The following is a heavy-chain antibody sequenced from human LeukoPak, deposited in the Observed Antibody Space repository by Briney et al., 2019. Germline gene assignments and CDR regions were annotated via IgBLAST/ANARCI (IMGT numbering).Heavy chain of an antibody. CDR3: ARETDFNVDIVATRPSPHYYYYGMDV. V-gene: IGHV1-2*02. CDR1: GYTFTGYY. Sequence: ASVKVSCKASGYTFTGYYMHWVRQAPGQGLEWMGWINPNSGGTNHAQRFQGRVTMTRDTSISTAYMELSRLRSDDTAVYYCARETDFNVDIVATRPSPHYYYYGMDVWGQGTTVTVSS. CDR2: INPNSGGT. D-gene: IGHD5-12*01. J-gene: IGHJ6*02.